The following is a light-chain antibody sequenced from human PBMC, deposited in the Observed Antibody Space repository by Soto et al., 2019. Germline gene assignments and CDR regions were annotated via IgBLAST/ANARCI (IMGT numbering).Light chain of an antibody. J-gene: IGLJ1*01. Sequence: QSLLTQPASVSGSPGQSTTISCTGSSTDVGGYNYVSWYQQHPGKAPKVMIYEVSNRPSGVSNRFSGSKSGNTASLTISGLQAEDEADYYCSSYTSSSTYVFGTGTKVTVL. V-gene: IGLV2-14*01. CDR3: SSYTSSSTYV. CDR2: EVS. CDR1: STDVGGYNY.